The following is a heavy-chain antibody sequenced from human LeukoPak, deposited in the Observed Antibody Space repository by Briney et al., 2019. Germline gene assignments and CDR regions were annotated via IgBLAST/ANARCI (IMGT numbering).Heavy chain of an antibody. CDR2: IDHSGST. CDR3: ARGPWLRYFDWLSVDYYYMDV. J-gene: IGHJ6*03. D-gene: IGHD3-9*01. CDR1: GYSISNGYY. V-gene: IGHV4-34*01. Sequence: PSETLSLTCVVSGYSISNGYYWSWIRQPPGKGLEWIGEIDHSGSTNYNPSLKSRVTISLDTSKNQFSLKLSSVTAADTAVYYCARGPWLRYFDWLSVDYYYMDVWGKGTTVTVSS.